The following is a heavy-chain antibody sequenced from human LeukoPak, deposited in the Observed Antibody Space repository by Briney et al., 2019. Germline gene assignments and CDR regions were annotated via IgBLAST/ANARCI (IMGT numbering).Heavy chain of an antibody. D-gene: IGHD2-2*02. CDR2: IYYSGST. V-gene: IGHV4-61*01. CDR1: GGSINTGSSF. CDR3: ARGTYCSSTSCYISWFDP. Sequence: SETLSLTCTVSGGSINTGSSFWGWIRQPPGTGLEWIGYIYYSGSTNYNPSLKSRVTISVDTSKNQFSLKLSSVTAADTAVYYCARGTYCSSTSCYISWFDPWGQGTLVTVSS. J-gene: IGHJ5*02.